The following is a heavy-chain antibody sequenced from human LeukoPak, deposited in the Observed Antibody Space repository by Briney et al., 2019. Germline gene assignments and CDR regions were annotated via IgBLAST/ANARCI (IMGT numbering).Heavy chain of an antibody. Sequence: SETLSLTCTVSGGSISSYYWSWIRQPAGKGLEWIGRIYTSGSTNYNPSLKSRVTISVDKSKNQFSLKLSSVTAADTAVYYCARARNYDSYYYYYYMDVWGKGTTVTVSS. CDR1: GGSISSYY. V-gene: IGHV4-4*07. J-gene: IGHJ6*03. D-gene: IGHD3-3*01. CDR3: ARARNYDSYYYYYYMDV. CDR2: IYTSGST.